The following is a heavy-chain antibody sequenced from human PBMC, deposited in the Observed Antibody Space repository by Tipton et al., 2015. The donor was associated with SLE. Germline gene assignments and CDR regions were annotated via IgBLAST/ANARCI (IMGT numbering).Heavy chain of an antibody. CDR1: GGSISSYY. Sequence: TLSLTCTFSGGSISSYYWTWIRQPPGKGLEWIGYFFHSGITNYNPALKSRVTISMDTSKNQFSLRLSSATTADTAVYYCAAATGNFDSWGQGTLVTVSS. V-gene: IGHV4-59*01. J-gene: IGHJ4*02. CDR2: FFHSGIT. D-gene: IGHD6-13*01. CDR3: AAATGNFDS.